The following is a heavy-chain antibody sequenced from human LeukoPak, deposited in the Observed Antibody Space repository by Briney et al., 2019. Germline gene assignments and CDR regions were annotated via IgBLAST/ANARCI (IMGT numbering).Heavy chain of an antibody. D-gene: IGHD3-22*01. CDR1: GYTVTSYG. CDR2: ISAYNGNT. Sequence: ASVTVSCTASGYTVTSYGISWVRQAPGQGLEWMGWISAYNGNTNYAQKLQGRVTMTTDTSTSTAYMELRSLRSDDTAVYYCARGSYYYDSSGYWIDYWGQGTLVTVSS. J-gene: IGHJ4*02. V-gene: IGHV1-18*01. CDR3: ARGSYYYDSSGYWIDY.